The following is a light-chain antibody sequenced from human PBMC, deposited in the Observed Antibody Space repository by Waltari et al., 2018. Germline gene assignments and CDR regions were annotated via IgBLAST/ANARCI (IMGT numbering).Light chain of an antibody. CDR2: KDS. V-gene: IGLV3-25*03. J-gene: IGLJ2*01. CDR3: QSADSSGSVV. Sequence: SFELTQPPSRSVSPGQTARITCSGDALSKQYAHWHQQRPGLAPVLVIYKDSERPSGIPERFSGSSSGTTVTLTISGVQAEDEADYYCQSADSSGSVVFGGGTKLTVL. CDR1: ALSKQY.